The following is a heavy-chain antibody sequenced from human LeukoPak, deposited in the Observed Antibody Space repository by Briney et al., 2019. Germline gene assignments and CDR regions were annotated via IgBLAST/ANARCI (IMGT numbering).Heavy chain of an antibody. CDR2: INAGNGNT. J-gene: IGHJ4*02. CDR1: GYTFTSYA. V-gene: IGHV1-3*01. CDR3: ARGDIVVVPAPGDY. Sequence: GASVKVSCKASGYTFTSYAMHWVRQAPGQRLEWMGWINAGNGNTKYSQKFQGRVTITRDTSASTAYMELSSLRSEDTAVYYCARGDIVVVPAPGDYWGQGTLVTVS. D-gene: IGHD2-2*01.